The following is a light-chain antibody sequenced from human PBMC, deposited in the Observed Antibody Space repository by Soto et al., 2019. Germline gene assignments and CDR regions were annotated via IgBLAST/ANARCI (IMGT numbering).Light chain of an antibody. CDR1: QSFSSSY. J-gene: IGKJ4*01. CDR3: QQYGSSSLT. CDR2: VAS. Sequence: EIVLTQSPGTLSLSPGESATLSCRASQSFSSSYLAWYQQKPGQAPRLLIYVASSRATGIPDRFSGSGSGTDFTLTISRLEPEDFAVYYCQQYGSSSLTFGGGNKVEIK. V-gene: IGKV3-20*01.